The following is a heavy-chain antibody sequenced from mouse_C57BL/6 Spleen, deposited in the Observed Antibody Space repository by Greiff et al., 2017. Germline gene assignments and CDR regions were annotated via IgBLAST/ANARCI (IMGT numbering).Heavy chain of an antibody. D-gene: IGHD1-1*01. CDR3: VRHSGSS. CDR2: IRSKSNNYAT. CDR1: GFSFNTYA. Sequence: EVKLQESGGGLVQPKGSLKLSCAASGFSFNTYAMNWVRQAPGKGLEWVARIRSKSNNYATYYADSVKDRFTISRDDSESMLYLQMNNLKTEDTAMYYCVRHSGSSWGQGTSVTVSS. J-gene: IGHJ4*01. V-gene: IGHV10-1*01.